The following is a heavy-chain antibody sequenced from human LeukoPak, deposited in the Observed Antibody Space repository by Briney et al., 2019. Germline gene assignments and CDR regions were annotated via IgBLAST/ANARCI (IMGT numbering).Heavy chain of an antibody. CDR1: GFTLRSYT. CDR3: AKDPKALRLGELSSDGG. Sequence: GGSLRLSCAASGFTLRSYTMNWVRQAPGKGLEWVSSIGISSNKIYYADSVKGRFIISRDNSKNTLYLQMNSLRAEDTAVYYCAKDPKALRLGELSSDGGGGQGTLVTVSS. CDR2: IGISSNKI. J-gene: IGHJ4*02. V-gene: IGHV3-21*01. D-gene: IGHD3-16*02.